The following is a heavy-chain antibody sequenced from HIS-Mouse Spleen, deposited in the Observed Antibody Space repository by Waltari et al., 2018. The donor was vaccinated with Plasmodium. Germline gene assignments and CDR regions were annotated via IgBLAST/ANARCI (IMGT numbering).Heavy chain of an antibody. J-gene: IGHJ4*02. CDR3: AKSSKGTGDLWDY. CDR2: ISGSGGST. Sequence: EVQLLESGGGLVQPGGSRILSWPASGLNFGTYALRWVRRAPGKGLEWVSAISGSGGSTYYADSVKGRFTISRDNSKNTLYLQMNSLRAEDTAVYYCAKSSKGTGDLWDYWGQGTLVTVSS. CDR1: GLNFGTYA. D-gene: IGHD7-27*01. V-gene: IGHV3-23*01.